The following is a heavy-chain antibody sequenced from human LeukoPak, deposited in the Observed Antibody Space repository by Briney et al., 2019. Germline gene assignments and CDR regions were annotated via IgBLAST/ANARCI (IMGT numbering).Heavy chain of an antibody. CDR3: AKGLQVAEPPDY. Sequence: PGGSLRLSCAASGFSFSNYVMYWVRQAPREGLEWVAVISYDGNNKYYADSVKGRFTISRDNSKNTLYLQMSSLRGEDTAVYYCAKGLQVAEPPDYWGQGILVTVSS. V-gene: IGHV3-30*18. CDR2: ISYDGNNK. CDR1: GFSFSNYV. D-gene: IGHD2-15*01. J-gene: IGHJ4*02.